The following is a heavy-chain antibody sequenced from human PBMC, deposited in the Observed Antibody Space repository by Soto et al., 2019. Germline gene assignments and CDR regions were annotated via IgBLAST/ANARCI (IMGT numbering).Heavy chain of an antibody. J-gene: IGHJ4*02. CDR2: INPNSGAT. V-gene: IGHV1-2*02. CDR1: GSTFIRCY. CDR3: ARDLVSTIGDFDF. Sequence: ASVNVSFKTYGSTFIRCYIHWVRQAPGQGLEWMGWINPNSGATNYAQKFQGRVSMTRDTSITTAYMELSRLRSDDTAVYYCARDLVSTIGDFDFWCQGAQITVSS. D-gene: IGHD5-12*01.